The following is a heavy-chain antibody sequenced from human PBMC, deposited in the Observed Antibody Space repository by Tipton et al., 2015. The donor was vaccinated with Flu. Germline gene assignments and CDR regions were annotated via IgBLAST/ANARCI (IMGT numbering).Heavy chain of an antibody. CDR3: ARGASSGWFDP. Sequence: TLSLTCTVSGGSISSGTYHWGWIRQPPGKGLEWIGTIYYSGSTYYNPSLKSRVTISVDTSKNQFSLKLSSVTAADTAVYYCARGASSGWFDPWGQGTLVTVSS. V-gene: IGHV4-39*07. D-gene: IGHD2-8*02. CDR2: IYYSGST. J-gene: IGHJ5*02. CDR1: GGSISSGTYH.